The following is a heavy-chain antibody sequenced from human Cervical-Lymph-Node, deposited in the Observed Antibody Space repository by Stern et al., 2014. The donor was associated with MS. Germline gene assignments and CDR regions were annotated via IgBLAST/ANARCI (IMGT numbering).Heavy chain of an antibody. CDR2: ISSSSSYT. CDR3: ARDRGSSGGLTSDY. J-gene: IGHJ4*02. CDR1: GFTFSDYY. D-gene: IGHD6-19*01. Sequence: MQLVESGGGFVKPGGSLRLSCAASGFTFSDYYMSWIRQAPGKGLEWVSYISSSSSYTNYADSVKGRFTISRDNAKNSLYLQMNSLRAEDTAVYYCARDRGSSGGLTSDYWGQGTLVTVSS. V-gene: IGHV3-11*06.